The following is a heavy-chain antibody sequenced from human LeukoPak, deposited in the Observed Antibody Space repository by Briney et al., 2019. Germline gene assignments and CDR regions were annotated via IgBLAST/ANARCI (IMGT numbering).Heavy chain of an antibody. Sequence: GGSLRLSCAASGFTFSSYWMSWVRQAPGKGLEWVANIRQDGSETYYLDSVMGRFTISRDNAKNSLHLQMNSLRAEDTAVYYCGGNRQSNSGYNCFDPWGQGPLVTVSS. J-gene: IGHJ5*02. CDR1: GFTFSSYW. CDR2: IRQDGSET. CDR3: GGNRQSNSGYNCFDP. V-gene: IGHV3-7*04. D-gene: IGHD5-12*01.